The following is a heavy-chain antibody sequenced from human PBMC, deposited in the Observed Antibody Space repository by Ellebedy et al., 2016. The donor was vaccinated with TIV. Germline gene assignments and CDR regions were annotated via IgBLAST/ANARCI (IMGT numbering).Heavy chain of an antibody. CDR3: ARGGASSLPFDC. CDR1: GASISSYY. CDR2: LDLVWTP. Sequence: MPSETLSLTCTVSGASISSYYWSWIRQSVGEALECIGRLDLVWTPLYNPSLKSRVTMSVDTPKNQFPLILNSLTAADTAVNYCARGGASSLPFDCWGQGALVTVS. V-gene: IGHV4-4*07. J-gene: IGHJ4*02. D-gene: IGHD5/OR15-5a*01.